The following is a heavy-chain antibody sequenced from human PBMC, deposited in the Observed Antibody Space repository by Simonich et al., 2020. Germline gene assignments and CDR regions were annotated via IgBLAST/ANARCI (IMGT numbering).Heavy chain of an antibody. J-gene: IGHJ4*02. CDR2: IISSGSTK. Sequence: EVQLVESGGGLVQPGGSLRLSCAASGFTFSSYEMNWVRQAPGKGLEVFSYIISSGSTKDYADSVKGRFTISRDNAKNSLYLQMNSLRAEDTAVYYCARHYYGDYYFDYWGQGTLVTVSS. CDR3: ARHYYGDYYFDY. D-gene: IGHD4-17*01. V-gene: IGHV3-48*03. CDR1: GFTFSSYE.